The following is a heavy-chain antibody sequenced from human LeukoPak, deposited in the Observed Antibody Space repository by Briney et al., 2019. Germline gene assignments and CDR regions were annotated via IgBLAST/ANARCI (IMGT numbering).Heavy chain of an antibody. V-gene: IGHV3-21*06. CDR3: ARFETVAAKPFEY. Sequence: GGSLRLSCAASGFTLSNYWMSWVRQAPGKGLEWVSSISSESTHILYAEPVKGRFTISRDNAENLLYLQMNSLRAEDTAVYYCARFETVAAKPFEYWGQGTLVTVSS. CDR1: GFTLSNYW. CDR2: ISSESTHI. J-gene: IGHJ4*02. D-gene: IGHD6-19*01.